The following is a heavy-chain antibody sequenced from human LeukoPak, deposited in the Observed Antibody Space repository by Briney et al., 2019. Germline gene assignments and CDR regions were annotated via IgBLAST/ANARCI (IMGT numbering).Heavy chain of an antibody. D-gene: IGHD1-14*01. CDR1: GFTFDDYA. CDR3: AKATGPPPTYPYYYYYMDV. J-gene: IGHJ6*03. Sequence: PGGSLRLSCAASGFTFDDYAMPWVRHAPGKGLEWVSGISWNSDKLDYADSVKGRFTISRDNAKKSLYLRMNSLRAEDTALYYCAKATGPPPTYPYYYYYMDVWGKGTTVTVSS. CDR2: ISWNSDKL. V-gene: IGHV3-9*01.